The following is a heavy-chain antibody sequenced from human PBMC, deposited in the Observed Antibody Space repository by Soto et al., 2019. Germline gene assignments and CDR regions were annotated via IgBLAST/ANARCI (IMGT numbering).Heavy chain of an antibody. CDR1: GYTFTSYG. V-gene: IGHV1-18*04. Sequence: GASVKVSCKASGYTFTSYGISWGRQAPGQGLEGMGGISAYNGNTNYAQKLQGRVTMTTDTSTSTAYMELRSLRSDDTAVYYCARDRTYYDFWSGYPQDYYYYGMDVWGQGTTVTVSS. D-gene: IGHD3-3*01. J-gene: IGHJ6*02. CDR2: ISAYNGNT. CDR3: ARDRTYYDFWSGYPQDYYYYGMDV.